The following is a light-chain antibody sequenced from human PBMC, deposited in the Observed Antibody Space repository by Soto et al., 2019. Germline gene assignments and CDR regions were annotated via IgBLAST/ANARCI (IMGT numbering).Light chain of an antibody. V-gene: IGKV1-39*01. Sequence: DIEMTQSPSSLSASVGDRITITCRTTQTIDDYLNWYQQRSGKAPQFVISAASILEDRVPSRFTVRGSGKNFTLTISDLQPEDFATYYSQQTYTYPITFGQGTRLQI. CDR2: AAS. CDR1: QTIDDY. J-gene: IGKJ5*01. CDR3: QQTYTYPIT.